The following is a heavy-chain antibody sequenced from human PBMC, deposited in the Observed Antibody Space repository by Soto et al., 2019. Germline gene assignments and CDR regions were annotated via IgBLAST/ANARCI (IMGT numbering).Heavy chain of an antibody. CDR1: GFTVSSNY. CDR3: AREVVSTVAGYNWFDP. D-gene: IGHD6-19*01. CDR2: IYSGGST. V-gene: IGHV3-53*01. J-gene: IGHJ5*02. Sequence: EVQLVESGGGLIQPGGSLRLSCAASGFTVSSNYMSWVRQAPGKGPEWVSVIYSGGSTYYADSVKGRFTISRDNSKNTLYLQMNSLRAEDTAVYYCAREVVSTVAGYNWFDPWGQGTLVTVSS.